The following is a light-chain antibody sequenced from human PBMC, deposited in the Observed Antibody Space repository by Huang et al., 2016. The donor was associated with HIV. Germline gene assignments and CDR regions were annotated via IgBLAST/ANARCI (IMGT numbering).Light chain of an antibody. V-gene: IGKV3-15*01. CDR3: QQYKNWPF. CDR1: QSVSSN. CDR2: GAS. J-gene: IGKJ4*01. Sequence: EIVMTQSPATLSVSPGERATLSCRASQSVSSNLAWYQQKPGQAPRRLIYGASTRATGIPVRFSGSGSGTEFTLTISSLQSEDFAVYYCQQYKNWPFFGGGTKVEIK.